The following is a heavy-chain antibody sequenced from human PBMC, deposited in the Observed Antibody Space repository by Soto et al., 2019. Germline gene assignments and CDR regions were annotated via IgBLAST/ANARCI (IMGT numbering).Heavy chain of an antibody. CDR1: GFSLINYG. CDR2: ISYDGGNK. CDR3: ARETQDCRSDNCFGFYSPWFVP. V-gene: IGHV3-30*03. D-gene: IGHD2-2*01. Sequence: QEQLVESGGGVVQPGGSLRLSCVASGFSLINYGMPWVRQAPGKGLEWVAVISYDGGNKQYADSVKGRHTISRDNSKNTLYRQLISLKNEDTAMYYCARETQDCRSDNCFGFYSPWFVPWGQGTLVSVSS. J-gene: IGHJ5*02.